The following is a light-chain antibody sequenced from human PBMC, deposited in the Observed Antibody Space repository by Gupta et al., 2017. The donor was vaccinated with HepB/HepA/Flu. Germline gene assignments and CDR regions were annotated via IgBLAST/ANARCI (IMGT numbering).Light chain of an antibody. CDR2: DVS. V-gene: IGLV2-11*01. J-gene: IGLJ3*02. CDR1: SSDVGGYNY. CDR3: CSYAGSYTWV. Sequence: QSALTQPRSVSGSRGESVSISCTGTSSDVGGYNYVSWYQQHPGKAPKLMIYDVSKWPSGVPDRFSGSKSGNTASLTISGLQAEDEADYYCCSYAGSYTWVLGGGTRLTVL.